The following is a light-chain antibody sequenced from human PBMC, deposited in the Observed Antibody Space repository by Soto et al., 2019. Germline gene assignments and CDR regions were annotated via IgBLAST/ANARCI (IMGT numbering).Light chain of an antibody. J-gene: IGKJ5*01. CDR3: QQRGSWPLIT. V-gene: IGKV3-11*01. CDR2: EAY. CDR1: QSISTS. Sequence: ETVLTQSPASLSLSPGERATLSCRASQSISTSLAWYQQRPGQAPRLLIHEAYSRATGIPARFSGSGSGTDFTLTISSLEPEDSAVYYCQQRGSWPLITFGQGTRLEI.